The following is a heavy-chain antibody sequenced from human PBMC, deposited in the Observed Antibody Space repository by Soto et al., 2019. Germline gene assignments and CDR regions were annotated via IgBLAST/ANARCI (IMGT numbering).Heavy chain of an antibody. CDR1: GFTFSDYY. J-gene: IGHJ5*02. CDR3: AREFRGYSYVNWFDP. D-gene: IGHD5-18*01. Sequence: GGSLRLSCAASGFTFSDYYMSWIRQAPGKGLEWVSYISSSGSTIYYADSVKGRFTISRDNAKNPLYLQMNSLRAEDTAVYYCAREFRGYSYVNWFDPWGQGTLVTVSS. V-gene: IGHV3-11*01. CDR2: ISSSGSTI.